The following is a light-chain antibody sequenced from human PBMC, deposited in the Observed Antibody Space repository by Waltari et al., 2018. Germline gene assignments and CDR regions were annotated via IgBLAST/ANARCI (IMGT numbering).Light chain of an antibody. CDR2: GAS. J-gene: IGKJ1*01. V-gene: IGKV3-20*01. CDR3: QNHERLPAT. CDR1: QRISRY. Sequence: EVVLTQSPGTLSLSPGERATLFCRASQRISRYLVWYQERPGQAPRRLIYGASIRAAGIPDRFSGSVSGTDFTLSISRLEPEDFAVYYCQNHERLPATFGQGTRVEIK.